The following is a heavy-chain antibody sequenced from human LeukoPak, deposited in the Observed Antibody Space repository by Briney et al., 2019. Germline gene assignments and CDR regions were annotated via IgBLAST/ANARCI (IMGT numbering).Heavy chain of an antibody. CDR3: ARGEEYCSSANSPWSFAY. CDR2: IKQDGSEK. D-gene: IGHD2-2*01. Sequence: GGSLRLSCAASGFIFSTYWMSWVRQVPGKGLEWVANIKQDGSEKYYVDSVKGRFTISRDNGKNSLFLQMNSLRAEDTAVYYCARGEEYCSSANSPWSFAYWGQGTLVAVSS. J-gene: IGHJ4*02. CDR1: GFIFSTYW. V-gene: IGHV3-7*01.